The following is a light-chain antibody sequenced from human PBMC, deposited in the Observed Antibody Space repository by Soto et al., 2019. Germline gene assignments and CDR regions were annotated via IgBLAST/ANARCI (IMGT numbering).Light chain of an antibody. Sequence: SYELTQPPSVSVSPGQTASITCYGDKLGDKYVCWYQQKPGQSPVLVIYQDTKRPSGIPERFSGSNSGNTATLSISGTQAMDEADYYWQAWDVTTANYVVGTGTKLTVL. CDR1: KLGDKY. V-gene: IGLV3-1*01. CDR2: QDT. CDR3: QAWDVTTANYV. J-gene: IGLJ1*01.